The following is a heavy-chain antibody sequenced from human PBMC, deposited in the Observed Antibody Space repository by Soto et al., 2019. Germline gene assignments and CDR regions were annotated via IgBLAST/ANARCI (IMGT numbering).Heavy chain of an antibody. CDR2: INHSGST. D-gene: IGHD3-22*01. CDR1: GGSFSGYY. V-gene: IGHV4-34*01. Sequence: SETLSLTCAVYGGSFSGYYWSWIRQPPGKGLEWIGEINHSGSTNYNPSLKSRVTISVDTSKNQFSLKLSSVTAADTAVYYCARSSGYAPDYWGQGTLVTVS. CDR3: ARSSGYAPDY. J-gene: IGHJ4*02.